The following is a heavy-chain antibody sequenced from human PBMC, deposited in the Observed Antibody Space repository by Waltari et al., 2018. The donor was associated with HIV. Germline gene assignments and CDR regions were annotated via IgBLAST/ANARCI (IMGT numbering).Heavy chain of an antibody. CDR1: GFTSTTAW. J-gene: IGHJ4*02. D-gene: IGHD2-21*02. CDR3: TTGDIVVVTDY. CDR2: VKSETDGGTT. Sequence: EVQLVESGGGLAKPGRSLRLSCAASGFTSTTAWRGWVRQAPGKGLEWVGRVKSETDGGTTDYAAPVKGRFTISRDDSKITLYLQMNSLKTEDTAVYYCTTGDIVVVTDYWGQGTLVTVSS. V-gene: IGHV3-15*01.